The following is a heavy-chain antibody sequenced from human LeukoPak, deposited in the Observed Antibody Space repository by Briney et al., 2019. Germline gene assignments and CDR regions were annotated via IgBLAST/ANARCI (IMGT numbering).Heavy chain of an antibody. CDR3: ARVWVREATESNCFDP. CDR1: GDSIISGDYC. Sequence: SETLSLTCTVSGDSIISGDYCWSWVRQHPGKGLEWIGYICYSGNTYYNPSLESRVTISIDTSKNHFSLRLSSVTAADTAVYYCARVWVREATESNCFDPWGKETLVTVSS. D-gene: IGHD3-16*01. J-gene: IGHJ5*02. CDR2: ICYSGNT. V-gene: IGHV4-31*03.